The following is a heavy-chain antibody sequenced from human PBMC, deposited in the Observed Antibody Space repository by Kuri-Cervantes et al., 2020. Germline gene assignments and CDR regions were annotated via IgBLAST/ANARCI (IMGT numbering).Heavy chain of an antibody. Sequence: GESLKISCAASGFTFSSYGMHWVRQAPGKGLEWVAVISYDGSNKYYADSVKGRFTISRDNSKNTLYLQMNSLRSDDTAVYYCASSRRRGSGWSSAFDIWGQGTMVTVSS. D-gene: IGHD6-19*01. V-gene: IGHV3-30*03. J-gene: IGHJ3*02. CDR3: ASSRRRGSGWSSAFDI. CDR2: ISYDGSNK. CDR1: GFTFSSYG.